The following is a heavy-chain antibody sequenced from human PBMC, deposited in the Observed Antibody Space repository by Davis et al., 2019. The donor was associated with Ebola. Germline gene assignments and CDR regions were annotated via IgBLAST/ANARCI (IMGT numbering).Heavy chain of an antibody. CDR2: ISGSGGST. J-gene: IGHJ4*02. V-gene: IGHV3-23*01. CDR3: AKEGGSSGWCFDY. CDR1: GFTFSSYA. Sequence: GESLKISCAASGFTFSSYAMSWVRQAPGKGLEWVSAISGSGGSTYYADSVKGRFTISRDNSKNTLYLQMNSLRAEDTAVYYCAKEGGSSGWCFDYWGQGTLVTVSS. D-gene: IGHD6-19*01.